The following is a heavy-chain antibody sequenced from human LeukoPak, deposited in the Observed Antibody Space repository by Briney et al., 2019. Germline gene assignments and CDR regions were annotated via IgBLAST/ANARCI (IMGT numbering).Heavy chain of an antibody. CDR2: INPNNGGT. Sequence: ASVIVSCKASGYTFTEYHAHWVRQAPGQGLEWMGWINPNNGGTNYAQKLQGRVTMTRDTSITTAYMELSRLRSDDTAVYYCARDIRPRVESFDYWGQGTLVTVSS. CDR3: ARDIRPRVESFDY. V-gene: IGHV1-2*02. CDR1: GYTFTEYH. D-gene: IGHD3-3*01. J-gene: IGHJ4*02.